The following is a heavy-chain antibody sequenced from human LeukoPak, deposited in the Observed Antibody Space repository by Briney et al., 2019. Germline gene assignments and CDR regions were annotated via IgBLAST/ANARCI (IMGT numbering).Heavy chain of an antibody. J-gene: IGHJ3*02. CDR1: GGSISSSSYY. CDR3: ARDISKPLNDAFDI. Sequence: SETLSLTCTVSGGSISSSSYYWGWIRQPPGKGLEWIGSIYYSGSTYYNPSLKSRVTISVDTSKNQFSLKLSSVTAADTAVYYCARDISKPLNDAFDIWGQGTMVTVSS. CDR2: IYYSGST. V-gene: IGHV4-39*07. D-gene: IGHD3-3*02.